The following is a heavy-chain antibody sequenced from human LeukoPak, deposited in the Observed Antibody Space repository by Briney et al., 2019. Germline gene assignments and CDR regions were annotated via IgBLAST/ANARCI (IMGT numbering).Heavy chain of an antibody. D-gene: IGHD6-19*01. CDR3: ARVWQWLRYGVDV. CDR1: GFTFSSYS. V-gene: IGHV3-21*01. CDR2: ISSSSSYI. J-gene: IGHJ6*02. Sequence: GGSLRLSCAASGFTFSSYSMNWVRQAPGKGLEWVSSISSSSSYIYYADSVKGRFTISRDNAKNSLYLQMNSLRAEDTAVYYCARVWQWLRYGVDVWGQGTTVTVSS.